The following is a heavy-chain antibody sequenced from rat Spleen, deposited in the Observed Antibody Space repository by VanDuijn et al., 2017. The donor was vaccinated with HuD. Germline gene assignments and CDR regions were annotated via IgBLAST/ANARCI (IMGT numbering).Heavy chain of an antibody. V-gene: IGHV2-13*01. Sequence: QVQLKESGPGLVQPSQTLSLTCTVSGFSLNNYGVIWVRQPPGKGLEWMGVIWGDGSTKYNSLLKSRLSITRDTSKSQVFLKMNSLQTEDTATYYWARDSTYPWGYFDFWGPGTMVTVSS. CDR3: ARDSTYPWGYFDF. CDR2: IWGDGST. CDR1: GFSLNNYG. D-gene: IGHD1-9*01. J-gene: IGHJ1*01.